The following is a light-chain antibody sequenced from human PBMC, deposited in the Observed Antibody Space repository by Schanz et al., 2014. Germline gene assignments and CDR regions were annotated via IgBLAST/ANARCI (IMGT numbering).Light chain of an antibody. V-gene: IGLV2-18*02. CDR2: EVS. CDR1: SSDVGSYNR. J-gene: IGLJ2*01. CDR3: CSYAGNYTRV. Sequence: QSVLTQPPSVSGSPGQSVTISCTGTSSDVGSYNRVSWYQQPPGTAPKLMIYEVSNRPSGVPDRFSGSKSGNTASLTISGLQAEDEADYYCCSYAGNYTRVFGGGTKLTVL.